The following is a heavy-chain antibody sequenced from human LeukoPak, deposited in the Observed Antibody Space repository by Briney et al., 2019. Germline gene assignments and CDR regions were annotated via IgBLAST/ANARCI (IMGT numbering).Heavy chain of an antibody. CDR3: ARDVVPYTHYALDS. D-gene: IGHD2-8*01. J-gene: IGHJ3*02. Sequence: PGGSLRLSCAASGFTLSSYSMNWVRQAPGKGLEWVSSVSSTSSYIYYADSVKGRFTISRDNAKNSLYLQMNSLRAEDTAVYYCARDVVPYTHYALDSWGQGTMVTVSS. CDR2: VSSTSSYI. CDR1: GFTLSSYS. V-gene: IGHV3-21*01.